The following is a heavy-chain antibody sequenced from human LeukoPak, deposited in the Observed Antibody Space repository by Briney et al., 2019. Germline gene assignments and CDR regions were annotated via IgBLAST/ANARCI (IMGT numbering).Heavy chain of an antibody. D-gene: IGHD4-11*01. CDR2: INHSGSI. CDR1: GASFSNYY. CDR3: ARVYSKRGYYFDY. V-gene: IGHV4-34*01. J-gene: IGHJ4*02. Sequence: SETLSLTCAVYGASFSNYYWSWIRQPPGKGLEWIGEINHSGSINYNPSLKSRVTISVDTSKNQFSLKLSSVTAADTAVYYCARVYSKRGYYFDYWGQGTLVTVSS.